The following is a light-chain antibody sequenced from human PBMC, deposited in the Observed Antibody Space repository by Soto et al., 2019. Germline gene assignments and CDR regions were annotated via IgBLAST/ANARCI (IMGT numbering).Light chain of an antibody. CDR3: QQYNNWPPIT. CDR2: GAS. J-gene: IGKJ5*01. CDR1: QSVSIK. V-gene: IGKV3-15*01. Sequence: EIGITPSSTTLSVSPGERATLSCRASQSVSIKLAWYQQKPGQSPRLLIYGASTRATGIPARFSGSGSGTEFTLTISSLQSEDFAVYYCQQYNNWPPITFGQGTRLEI.